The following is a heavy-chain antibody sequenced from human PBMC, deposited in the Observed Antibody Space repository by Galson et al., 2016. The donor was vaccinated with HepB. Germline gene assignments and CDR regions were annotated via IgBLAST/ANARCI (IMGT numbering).Heavy chain of an antibody. V-gene: IGHV3-7*03. D-gene: IGHD1-14*01. CDR1: GFTFTSHW. Sequence: SLRLSCAASGFTFTSHWMHWVRQAPGKGLEWVANINQGGGEKYYVDSVKGRFTISRANFKNSLYLQMNSLRAEDTAVYYCANHRGWGQGTLVTVSS. CDR2: INQGGGEK. CDR3: ANHRG. J-gene: IGHJ4*02.